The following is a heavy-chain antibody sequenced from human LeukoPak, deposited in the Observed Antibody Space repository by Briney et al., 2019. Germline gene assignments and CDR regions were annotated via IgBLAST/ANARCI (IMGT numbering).Heavy chain of an antibody. Sequence: PGGSLRLSCAASGFTFSTYGMQWVRQAPGKRLEWLSFIWFDGSSKHYADSVKGRFIISRDNSKSTLYLEMNSLRPEDTGVYYCAKDLPPTIMIAWGQGTLVTVSS. CDR1: GFTFSTYG. V-gene: IGHV3-30*02. CDR3: AKDLPPTIMIA. J-gene: IGHJ5*02. D-gene: IGHD2-2*02. CDR2: IWFDGSSK.